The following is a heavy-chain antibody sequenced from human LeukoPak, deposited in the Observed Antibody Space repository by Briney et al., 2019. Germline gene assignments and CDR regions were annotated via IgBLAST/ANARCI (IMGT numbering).Heavy chain of an antibody. CDR3: TRVHVENTNYGPFDY. Sequence: SGGSLRLSCAASGFAFSSYAMSWVRQAPGKGLEWVSGISASGGSTYYADSVKGRLTISRDISRDTLYLQVNSLRAEDTAVYYCTRVHVENTNYGPFDYWGQGTLVTVSS. V-gene: IGHV3-23*01. D-gene: IGHD4-11*01. CDR1: GFAFSSYA. CDR2: ISASGGST. J-gene: IGHJ4*02.